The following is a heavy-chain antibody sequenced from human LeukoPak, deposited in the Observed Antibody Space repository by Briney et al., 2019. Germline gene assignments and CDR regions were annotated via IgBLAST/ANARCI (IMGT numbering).Heavy chain of an antibody. CDR1: GLIVSSHY. CDR3: ARDMTLGADGTYFDY. D-gene: IGHD6-13*01. Sequence: PGGSLRLSCAASGLIVSSHYMSWVRQAPGKGLEWVSVIYNDGSAFYADSVEGRFTISRDNSKNTLFLQMNSLRAEDTAVYFCARDMTLGADGTYFDYWGQGTLVTVSS. CDR2: IYNDGSA. J-gene: IGHJ4*02. V-gene: IGHV3-53*05.